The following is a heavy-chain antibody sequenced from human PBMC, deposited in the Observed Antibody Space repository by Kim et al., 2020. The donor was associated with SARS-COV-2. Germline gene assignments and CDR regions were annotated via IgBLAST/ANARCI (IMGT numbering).Heavy chain of an antibody. Sequence: PSLKSRVTMSVATSKNQYSLKLTAATAADTALYYCARAGGSSWLLYHFDYWGQGTLVTVSS. J-gene: IGHJ4*02. V-gene: IGHV4-4*07. CDR3: ARAGGSSWLLYHFDY. D-gene: IGHD6-13*01.